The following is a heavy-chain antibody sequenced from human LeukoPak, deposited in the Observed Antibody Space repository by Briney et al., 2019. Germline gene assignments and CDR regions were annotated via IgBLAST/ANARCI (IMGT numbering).Heavy chain of an antibody. CDR3: ASAQGGEIAGGFDY. V-gene: IGHV1-2*02. CDR1: GYTFSGYY. Sequence: GASVRLSCTASGYTFSGYYMHWVRQAPGQGLEGMRCNNPNSGGANSTQKFQRRVTMTRDTSISTPYMELSRLRSDDTPVYYCASAQGGEIAGGFDYWGQRTLVTASS. CDR2: NNPNSGGA. D-gene: IGHD5-24*01. J-gene: IGHJ4*02.